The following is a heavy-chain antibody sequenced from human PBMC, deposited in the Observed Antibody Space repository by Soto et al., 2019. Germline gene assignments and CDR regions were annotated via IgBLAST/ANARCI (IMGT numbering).Heavy chain of an antibody. CDR1: GDSVSSNSAG. Sequence: PSQTLSLTCDISGDSVSSNSAGWNWIRQTPSRDLEWLGRTYYKSKWYYTYVASVKSRITGSPDTSKNQFSLQLTSVTPEDTAVYYCARGSWDDVSGHYYMDVWDKGTTVTASS. D-gene: IGHD1-1*01. CDR2: TYYKSKWYY. V-gene: IGHV6-1*01. CDR3: ARGSWDDVSGHYYMDV. J-gene: IGHJ6*03.